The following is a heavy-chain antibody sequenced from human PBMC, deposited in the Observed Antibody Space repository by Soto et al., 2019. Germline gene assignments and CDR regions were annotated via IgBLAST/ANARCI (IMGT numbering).Heavy chain of an antibody. CDR3: AADHSSGYYHNYYYYYGMDV. Sequence: SVKVSCKXSGFTFTSSAVQWVRQARGQRLEWIGWIVVGSGNTNYAQKFQERVTITRDMSTSTAYMELSSLRSEDTAVYYCAADHSSGYYHNYYYYYGMDVWGQGTTVTVSS. CDR2: IVVGSGNT. CDR1: GFTFTSSA. D-gene: IGHD3-22*01. V-gene: IGHV1-58*01. J-gene: IGHJ6*02.